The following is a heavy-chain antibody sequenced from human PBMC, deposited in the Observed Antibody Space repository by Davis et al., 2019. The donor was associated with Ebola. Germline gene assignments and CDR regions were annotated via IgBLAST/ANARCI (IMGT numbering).Heavy chain of an antibody. V-gene: IGHV3-21*04. CDR3: AKSGLSFGVVKYHYGMDV. Sequence: GESLKISCAASGFTFSSYSMNWVRQAPGKGLEWVSSISSSSSYIYYADSVKDRFTISRDNAKNSLYLQMNSLRAEDTAVYYCAKSGLSFGVVKYHYGMDVWGKGTTVTVSS. CDR1: GFTFSSYS. J-gene: IGHJ6*04. D-gene: IGHD3-3*01. CDR2: ISSSSSYI.